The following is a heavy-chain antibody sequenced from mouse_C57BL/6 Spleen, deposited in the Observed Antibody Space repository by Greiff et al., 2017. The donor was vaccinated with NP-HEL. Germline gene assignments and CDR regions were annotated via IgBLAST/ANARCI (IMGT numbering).Heavy chain of an antibody. Sequence: QVQLQQSGPELVKPGASVKISCKASGYSFTSYYIHWVKQRPGQGLEWIGWIYPGSGNTKYNEKFKGKATLTADTSSSTAYMQLSSLTSEDSAVYYCAYSNYLYYFDYWGQGTTLTVSS. J-gene: IGHJ2*01. V-gene: IGHV1-66*01. CDR1: GYSFTSYY. CDR2: IYPGSGNT. CDR3: AYSNYLYYFDY. D-gene: IGHD2-5*01.